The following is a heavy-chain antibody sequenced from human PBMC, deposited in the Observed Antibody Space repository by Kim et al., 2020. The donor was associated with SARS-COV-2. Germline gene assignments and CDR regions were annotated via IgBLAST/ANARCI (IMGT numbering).Heavy chain of an antibody. J-gene: IGHJ4*02. Sequence: NPSPKRRVTISVDTSKNPFSLKLGSVTAADTAVYYCARVSSDYGSGSFDYWGQGTLVTVSS. CDR3: ARVSSDYGSGSFDY. D-gene: IGHD3-10*01. V-gene: IGHV4-59*01.